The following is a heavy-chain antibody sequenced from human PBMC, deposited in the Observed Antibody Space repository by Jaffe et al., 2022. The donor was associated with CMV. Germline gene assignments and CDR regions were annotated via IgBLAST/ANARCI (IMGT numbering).Heavy chain of an antibody. CDR3: ARAGNISALLDALHI. CDR2: LNPINGDT. Sequence: QVQLVQSGAEMKKPGASVKVSCKASGYTFIGYFMFWVRQAPGQGLEWMGWLNPINGDTDYAQKFQGRVTVSRDTSITTAYMELTGLRSDDTAVYYCARAGNISALLDALHIWGQGTMVTVSS. V-gene: IGHV1-2*02. D-gene: IGHD5-12*01. J-gene: IGHJ3*02. CDR1: GYTFIGYF.